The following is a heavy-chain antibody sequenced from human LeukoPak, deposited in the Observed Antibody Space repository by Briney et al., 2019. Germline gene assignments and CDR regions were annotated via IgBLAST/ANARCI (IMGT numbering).Heavy chain of an antibody. CDR2: ISHSGST. D-gene: IGHD6-19*01. J-gene: IGHJ5*02. Sequence: PSETLSLTCAVYGGSFSGYYWSWIRQPPEKGLEWIGEISHSGSTSYNPSLKSRVTISVDTSKNQFSLQLNSVTPEDTAVYYCARDHSSGWYNWFDPWGQGTLVTVSS. CDR3: ARDHSSGWYNWFDP. CDR1: GGSFSGYY. V-gene: IGHV4-34*01.